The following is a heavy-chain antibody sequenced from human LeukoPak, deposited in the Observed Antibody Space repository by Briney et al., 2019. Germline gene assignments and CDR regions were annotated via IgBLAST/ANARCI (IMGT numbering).Heavy chain of an antibody. CDR1: GGTFSSYA. D-gene: IGHD5-24*01. CDR2: IIPIFGTA. CDR3: ARDGAPVEMATINTFDI. V-gene: IGHV1-69*06. Sequence: ASVKVSCKASGGTFSSYAISWVRQAPGQGLEWMGGIIPIFGTANYAQKFQGRVTITADKSTSTAYMELSSLRSEDTAVYYCARDGAPVEMATINTFDIWGQGTMVTVSS. J-gene: IGHJ3*02.